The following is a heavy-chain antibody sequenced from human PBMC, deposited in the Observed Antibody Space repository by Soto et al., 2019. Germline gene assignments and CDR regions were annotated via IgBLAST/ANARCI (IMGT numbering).Heavy chain of an antibody. V-gene: IGHV3-74*01. CDR2: INSDGSNT. D-gene: IGHD2-21*01. CDR1: GFMFRSYW. Sequence: EVKLVESGGGLVQPGGSLRLSCAASGFMFRSYWMHWVRQAPGKGLVWVSRINSDGSNTNYAGSVKGRFTISRDNAKNTLYLQMNSLRAEDTAVYYCARRSAYCGGECYGDYWGQGILVTVSS. CDR3: ARRSAYCGGECYGDY. J-gene: IGHJ4*02.